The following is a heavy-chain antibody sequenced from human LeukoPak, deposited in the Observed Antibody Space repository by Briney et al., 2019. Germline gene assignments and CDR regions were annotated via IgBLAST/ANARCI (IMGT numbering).Heavy chain of an antibody. CDR3: ARRGGSSGWDFDY. Sequence: GESLKISCKGSGYSFPSYWIGWVRQMPGKGLEWMGIIYPGDSDPRYSPSFQGQVTISADKSISTAYLQWSSLKASDTAMYYCARRGGSSGWDFDYWGQGTLVTVSS. V-gene: IGHV5-51*01. CDR1: GYSFPSYW. CDR2: IYPGDSDP. D-gene: IGHD6-19*01. J-gene: IGHJ4*02.